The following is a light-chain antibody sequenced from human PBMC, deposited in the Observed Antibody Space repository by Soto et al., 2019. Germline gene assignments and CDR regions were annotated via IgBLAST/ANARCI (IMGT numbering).Light chain of an antibody. J-gene: IGKJ1*01. CDR2: GAS. V-gene: IGKV3-20*01. Sequence: EIVMTQSPATLSVSPGERATLSCRASQSVSSNLAWYQQKPGQAPRLLIYGASNRATGIPDRFSGSGSGTEFPLTISRLEPEDSAVDDCQQYGSSGTFGQGTKVDIK. CDR3: QQYGSSGT. CDR1: QSVSSN.